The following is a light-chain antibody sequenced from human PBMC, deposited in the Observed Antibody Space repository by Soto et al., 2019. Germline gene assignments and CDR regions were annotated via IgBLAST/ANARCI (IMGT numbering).Light chain of an antibody. CDR2: DAS. CDR1: QSVSSH. Sequence: EIVLTQSPATLSLSPGERATLSCRASQSVSSHLVWFQQKPGQAPRLLIYDASSRATGIPARFSGSGSGTDFTLTISSLEPEDFAVYYCQQRSNWPGTFGQGTKVEIK. V-gene: IGKV3-11*01. CDR3: QQRSNWPGT. J-gene: IGKJ1*01.